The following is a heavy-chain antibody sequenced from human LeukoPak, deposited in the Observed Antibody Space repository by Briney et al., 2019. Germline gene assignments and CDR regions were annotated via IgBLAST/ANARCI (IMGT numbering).Heavy chain of an antibody. Sequence: GGSLRLSCVASGFTFSSYAMHWVRQTPGKGLEYVSGINSNGGSTHYANSVKGRFTISRDNSKHTLYLQMGSLRTEDTAVYYCARDTLGEGEDANYAVYYFDYWGQGTPVTVSS. V-gene: IGHV3-64*01. CDR3: ARDTLGEGEDANYAVYYFDY. CDR1: GFTFSSYA. CDR2: INSNGGST. J-gene: IGHJ4*02. D-gene: IGHD4/OR15-4a*01.